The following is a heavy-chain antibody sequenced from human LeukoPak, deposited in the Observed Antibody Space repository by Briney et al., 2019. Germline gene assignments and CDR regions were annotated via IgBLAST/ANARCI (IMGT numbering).Heavy chain of an antibody. J-gene: IGHJ3*02. Sequence: GGSLRLSCAASGFTFSSYAMSWVRQAPGKGLEWVAFIRYDGSNKYYADSVKGRLTISRDNSKNTLYLQMNSLRAEDTAVYYCAKGGGLPDAFDIWGQGTMVTVSS. V-gene: IGHV3-30*02. CDR2: IRYDGSNK. CDR3: AKGGGLPDAFDI. CDR1: GFTFSSYA. D-gene: IGHD3-16*01.